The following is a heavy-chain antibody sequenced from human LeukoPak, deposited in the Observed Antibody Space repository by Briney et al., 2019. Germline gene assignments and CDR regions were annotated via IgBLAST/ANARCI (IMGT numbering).Heavy chain of an antibody. D-gene: IGHD3-10*01. Sequence: SETLSLTCTVSGGSISSYYWSWIRQPPGKGLEWIGYIYYSGSTNYNPSLKSRVTISVDTSKNQFSLKLSSVTAADTVVYYCAREGYYYGSGSYAYYYYMDVWGKGTTVTVSS. V-gene: IGHV4-59*01. CDR3: AREGYYYGSGSYAYYYYMDV. CDR2: IYYSGST. CDR1: GGSISSYY. J-gene: IGHJ6*03.